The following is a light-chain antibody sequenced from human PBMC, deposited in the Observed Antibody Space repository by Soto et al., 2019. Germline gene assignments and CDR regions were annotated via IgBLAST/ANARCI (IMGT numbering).Light chain of an antibody. CDR2: AAS. J-gene: IGKJ2*01. CDR1: QSISSY. V-gene: IGKV1-39*01. Sequence: DIQMTQSPSSLSASVGDRVTITCRASQSISSYFKWYQQKTGKAPKLLIYAASSLQSGVPSCFSGSGAATDFTLTSSSLQPEDFATYYWQQSYSTPYTFGQGTKLEIK. CDR3: QQSYSTPYT.